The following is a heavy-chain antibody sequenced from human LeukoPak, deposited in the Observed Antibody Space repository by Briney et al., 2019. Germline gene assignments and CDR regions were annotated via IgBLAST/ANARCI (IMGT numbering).Heavy chain of an antibody. J-gene: IGHJ4*02. CDR2: ISSSSSYI. CDR3: ARDAYTVAGTFDY. V-gene: IGHV3-21*04. Sequence: GGSLRLSCAASGFTFSSYSMNWVRQAPGKGLEWVSSISSSSSYIYYADSVKGRFTISRDNAKNSLYLQMNSLRAEDTAVYYCARDAYTVAGTFDYWGQGTLVTVSS. D-gene: IGHD6-19*01. CDR1: GFTFSSYS.